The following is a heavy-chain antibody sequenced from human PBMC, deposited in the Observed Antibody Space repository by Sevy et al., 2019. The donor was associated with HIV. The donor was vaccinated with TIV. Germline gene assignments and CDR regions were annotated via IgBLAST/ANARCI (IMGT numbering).Heavy chain of an antibody. CDR1: GFPFNDHA. J-gene: IGHJ6*02. Sequence: GGSLRLSCAASGFPFNDHALHWVRQVPGKGLEWVSGISWNSRNVGYADSVKGRFTISRDNANHFLYLEMNSLRPEDXXXXXXXXXXXXXXXXXXXXXXXXXFYGLDVWGQGTTVTVSS. V-gene: IGHV3-9*01. CDR2: ISWNSRNV. CDR3: XXXXXXXXXXXXXXXXXXXFYGLDV.